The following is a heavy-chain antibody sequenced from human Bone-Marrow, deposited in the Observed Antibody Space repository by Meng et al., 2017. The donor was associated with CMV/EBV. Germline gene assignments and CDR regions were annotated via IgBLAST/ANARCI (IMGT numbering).Heavy chain of an antibody. V-gene: IGHV3-30*02. CDR2: MRYDGSVE. J-gene: IGHJ6*02. CDR1: GFTLNNYG. Sequence: GGSLRLSCVTSGFTLNNYGMHWVRQAPGKGLEWVAFMRYDGSVEYYADSVKGRFIMSREYSRNIVYLHMNTLRPEDTAVYYCAKETTDVDSGMDVWGQGNTVTVSS. D-gene: IGHD4-17*01. CDR3: AKETTDVDSGMDV.